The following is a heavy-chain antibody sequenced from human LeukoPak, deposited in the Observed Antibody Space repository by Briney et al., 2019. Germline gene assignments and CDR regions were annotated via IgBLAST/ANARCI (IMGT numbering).Heavy chain of an antibody. D-gene: IGHD5-18*01. Sequence: PGGSLRLSCAASGFTFSTCAMSWVRQAPGKGLEWVSSITGSGGSTYYADSVKGLFTISRDNSKNTLYLQMNSLRAGDTAVYYCAKEGNEIYSYGLFDHWGQGTLVTVSS. J-gene: IGHJ4*02. V-gene: IGHV3-23*01. CDR2: ITGSGGST. CDR1: GFTFSTCA. CDR3: AKEGNEIYSYGLFDH.